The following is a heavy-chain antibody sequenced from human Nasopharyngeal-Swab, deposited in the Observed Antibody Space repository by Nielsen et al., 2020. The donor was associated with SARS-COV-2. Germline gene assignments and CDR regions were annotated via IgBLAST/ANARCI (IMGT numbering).Heavy chain of an antibody. CDR3: ARHSSGWSFDY. V-gene: IGHV4-39*01. D-gene: IGHD6-19*01. Sequence: SGTLSLTCTVSGASISSSNYYWDWIRQPPGKGLEWIGTIYYSGNTYFTPSLKSRVTMSVDTCKHQFSLNLTSVTAADTALYYCARHSSGWSFDYWDHGTLVTVSS. J-gene: IGHJ4*01. CDR1: GASISSSNYY. CDR2: IYYSGNT.